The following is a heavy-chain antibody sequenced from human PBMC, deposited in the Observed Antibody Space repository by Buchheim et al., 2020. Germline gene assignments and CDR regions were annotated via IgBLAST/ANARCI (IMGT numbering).Heavy chain of an antibody. D-gene: IGHD3-3*01. J-gene: IGHJ4*02. CDR1: GFTFSSYA. CDR3: AKAGSLLRFLEWRGGKRYYFDY. V-gene: IGHV3-23*01. CDR2: ISGSGGST. Sequence: EVQLLESGGGLVQPGGSLRLSCAASGFTFSSYAMSWVRQAPGKGLEWVSAISGSGGSTYYADSVKGRFTISRDNSKNTLYLQMNSLRAEDTAVYYCAKAGSLLRFLEWRGGKRYYFDYWGQGTL.